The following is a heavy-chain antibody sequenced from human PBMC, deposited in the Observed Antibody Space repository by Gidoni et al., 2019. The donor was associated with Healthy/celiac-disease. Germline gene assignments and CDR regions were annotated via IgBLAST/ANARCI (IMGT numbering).Heavy chain of an antibody. CDR3: TPAHTTVTTFYY. J-gene: IGHJ4*02. D-gene: IGHD4-17*01. V-gene: IGHV3-73*01. CDR1: GFTFSGSA. CDR2: IRSKANSYAT. Sequence: EVQLVESGGGLVQPGGSLKLSCAASGFTFSGSAMHWVRQASGKGLEWVGRIRSKANSYATAYAASVKGRFTISRDDSKNTAYLQMNSLKTEDTAVYYCTPAHTTVTTFYYWGQGTLVTVSS.